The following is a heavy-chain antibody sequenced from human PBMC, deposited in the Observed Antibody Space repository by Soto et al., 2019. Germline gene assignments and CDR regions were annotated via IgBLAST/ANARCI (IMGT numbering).Heavy chain of an antibody. CDR3: ARVSWREKYGMDV. V-gene: IGHV3-11*01. CDR2: ITFSGNTV. CDR1: GFTFSDSY. Sequence: GGSLRLSCAASGFTFSDSYMSWIRQAPGKGLEWISYITFSGNTVYYADSLKGRFTISRDNAKNSLYLQMNRLIAEDTAVYYCARVSWREKYGMDVWGQGTTVTVSS. J-gene: IGHJ6*02.